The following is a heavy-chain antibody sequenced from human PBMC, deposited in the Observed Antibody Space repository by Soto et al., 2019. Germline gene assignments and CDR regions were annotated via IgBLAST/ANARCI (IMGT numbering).Heavy chain of an antibody. D-gene: IGHD6-13*01. CDR3: ARDIALQHYYYYGMDV. CDR2: ISYDGSNK. V-gene: IGHV3-30-3*01. J-gene: IGHJ6*02. Sequence: QVQLVESGGGVVQPGRSLRLSCAASGFTFSSYAMHWVRQAPGKGLEWVAVISYDGSNKYYADSVKGRFTISRDNSKNTLYLQMNSQRAEDTAVYYCARDIALQHYYYYGMDVWGQGTTVTVSS. CDR1: GFTFSSYA.